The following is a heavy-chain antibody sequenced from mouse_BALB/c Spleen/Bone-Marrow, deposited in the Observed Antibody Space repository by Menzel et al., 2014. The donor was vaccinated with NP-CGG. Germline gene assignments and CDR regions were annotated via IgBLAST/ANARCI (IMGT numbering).Heavy chain of an antibody. D-gene: IGHD2-3*01. CDR2: IYPYNGGT. Sequence: VHLVESGPELVKPGASVKISCKASGYTFSDYNMHWVKQSHGKSLEWIGNIYPYNGGTGYNQKFKRKATLTVDNSSSTAYMELRSLTSEDSAVYHCARGWLLSWFAYWGQGTLVTVSA. J-gene: IGHJ3*01. V-gene: IGHV1S29*02. CDR1: GYTFSDYN. CDR3: ARGWLLSWFAY.